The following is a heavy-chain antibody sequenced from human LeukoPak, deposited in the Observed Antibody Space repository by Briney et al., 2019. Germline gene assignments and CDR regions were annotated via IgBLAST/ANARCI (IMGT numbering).Heavy chain of an antibody. CDR3: ARQREVSSLSRYFQH. Sequence: SETLSLTCAVYGGSFSGYYWSWIRQPPGKGLEWIGEINHSGSTNYNPSLKSRVTISVDTSKNQFSLKLSSVTAADTAVYYCARQREVSSLSRYFQHWGQGTLVTVSS. V-gene: IGHV4-34*01. D-gene: IGHD6-25*01. CDR1: GGSFSGYY. CDR2: INHSGST. J-gene: IGHJ1*01.